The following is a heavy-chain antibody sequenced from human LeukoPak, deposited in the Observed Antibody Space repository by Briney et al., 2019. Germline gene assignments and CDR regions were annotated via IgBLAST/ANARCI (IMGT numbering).Heavy chain of an antibody. Sequence: PGGSLRLSCAASGFTFSSYSMNWVRQAPGKGLEWVSSISSSSSYIYYADSVKGRFTISRDNAKNSLYLQMNSLRAEDTAVYYCAKGHDNWNDHDYAFDIWGQGTMVTVSS. CDR2: ISSSSSYI. CDR3: AKGHDNWNDHDYAFDI. V-gene: IGHV3-21*01. CDR1: GFTFSSYS. D-gene: IGHD1-20*01. J-gene: IGHJ3*02.